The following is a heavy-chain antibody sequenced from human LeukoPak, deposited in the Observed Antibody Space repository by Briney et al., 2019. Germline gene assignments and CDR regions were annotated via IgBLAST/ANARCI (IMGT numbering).Heavy chain of an antibody. D-gene: IGHD3-3*01. CDR1: GGSISTSAYH. Sequence: PSETLSLTCTVSGGSISTSAYHWGWIRQPPGKGLEWTGGIHYSGNTYYNPSLKSRVTISVDTSKNQFSLKLSSVTAADTAVYYCARLGAGPTYYDFWSGYSSFYFDYWGQGTLVTVSS. CDR2: IHYSGNT. CDR3: ARLGAGPTYYDFWSGYSSFYFDY. V-gene: IGHV4-39*01. J-gene: IGHJ4*02.